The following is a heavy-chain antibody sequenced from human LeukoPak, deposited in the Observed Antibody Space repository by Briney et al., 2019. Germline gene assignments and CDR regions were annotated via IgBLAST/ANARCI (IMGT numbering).Heavy chain of an antibody. D-gene: IGHD3-9*01. CDR3: ARVDVLRYFDWLFNTHRFDP. CDR1: GYTFTSYG. Sequence: GASVKVSCKASGYTFTSYGISWVRQAPGQGLEWMGWISAYNGNTNYAQKLQGRVTMNTDTSTNEAYMELRSLRSDDAAVYYCARVDVLRYFDWLFNTHRFDPWGQGTLVTVSS. CDR2: ISAYNGNT. V-gene: IGHV1-18*01. J-gene: IGHJ5*02.